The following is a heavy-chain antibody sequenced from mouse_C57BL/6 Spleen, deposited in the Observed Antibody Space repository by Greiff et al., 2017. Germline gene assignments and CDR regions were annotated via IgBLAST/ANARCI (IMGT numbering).Heavy chain of an antibody. J-gene: IGHJ1*03. D-gene: IGHD3-2*02. CDR1: GYTFTSYW. Sequence: VQLQQPGAELVKPGASVKMSCKASGYTFTSYWITWVKQMPGQGLEWIGDIYPGSGSTNYNEKFKSKATLTVDTSSSTAYMQLSSLTSEDSAVYYCARDPLSGGYFDVWGTGTTVTVSS. V-gene: IGHV1-55*01. CDR3: ARDPLSGGYFDV. CDR2: IYPGSGST.